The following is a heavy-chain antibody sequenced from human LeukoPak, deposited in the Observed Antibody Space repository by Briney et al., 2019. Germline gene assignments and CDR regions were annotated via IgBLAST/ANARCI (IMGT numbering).Heavy chain of an antibody. Sequence: GESLKISCKGSGYSFTSYWIGWVRQMPGKGLEWMGIIYPGDSDTGYSPSFQGQVTISADKSISTAYLQWSSLKASDTAMYYCARGFYDSSGYYPRVIDYWGQGTLVTVSS. CDR2: IYPGDSDT. V-gene: IGHV5-51*01. D-gene: IGHD3-22*01. CDR1: GYSFTSYW. J-gene: IGHJ4*02. CDR3: ARGFYDSSGYYPRVIDY.